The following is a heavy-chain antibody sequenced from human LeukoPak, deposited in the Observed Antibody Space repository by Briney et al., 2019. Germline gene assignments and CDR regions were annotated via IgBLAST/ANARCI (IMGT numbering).Heavy chain of an antibody. CDR1: GFTFSDYY. J-gene: IGHJ4*02. CDR3: ARARWVAATKYYFGG. Sequence: GESLTLPCAASGFTFSDYYMIWIRPAPGKALECVSYLSKSGSTIHYVDSKTGLLTITSANAKNSPYPQINSLSAEATAVYYGARARWVAATKYYFGGWGKGTLVTV. CDR2: LSKSGSTI. V-gene: IGHV3-11*01. D-gene: IGHD2-15*01.